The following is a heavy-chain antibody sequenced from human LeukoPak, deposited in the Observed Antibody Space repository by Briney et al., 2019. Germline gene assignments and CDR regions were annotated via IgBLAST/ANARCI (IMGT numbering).Heavy chain of an antibody. V-gene: IGHV1-69*04. CDR1: GGTFSSYA. CDR3: ARATRHCSSTSCYAPEYYYYYGMDV. D-gene: IGHD2-2*01. J-gene: IGHJ6*02. CDR2: IIPILGIA. Sequence: GASVKVSRKASGGTFSSYAISWVRQAPGQGLEWMGRIIPILGIANYAQKFQGRVTITADKSTSTAYMELSSLRSEDTAVYYCARATRHCSSTSCYAPEYYYYYGMDVWGQGTTVTVSS.